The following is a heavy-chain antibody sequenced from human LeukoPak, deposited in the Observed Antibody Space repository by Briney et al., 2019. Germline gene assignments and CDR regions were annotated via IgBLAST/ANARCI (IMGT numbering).Heavy chain of an antibody. CDR3: ARAEGVNDFWSGYSTNGMDV. CDR1: GYTFTDYY. J-gene: IGHJ6*02. D-gene: IGHD3-3*01. CDR2: INPKRGGT. Sequence: ASVKVSCKASGYTFTDYYMHWVRQAPGQGLGWMGWINPKRGGTNYAQKFQGRVTMTRDKPISTAYMELSGLRSDDAAVYYCARAEGVNDFWSGYSTNGMDVWGQGTTVTVSS. V-gene: IGHV1-2*02.